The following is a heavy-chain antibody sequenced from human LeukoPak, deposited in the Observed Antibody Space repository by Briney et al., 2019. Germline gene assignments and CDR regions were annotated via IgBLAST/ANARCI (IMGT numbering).Heavy chain of an antibody. V-gene: IGHV4-34*01. Sequence: SETLSLTCAVYGGSFSGYYWSWIRQPPGKGLEWIGEINHSGSTNYNPSLKSRVTISVDTSKNQFSLKLSSVTAADTAVYYCARGVDYYGPGSYSYYYYYMDVWGKGTTVTVSS. J-gene: IGHJ6*03. D-gene: IGHD3-10*01. CDR2: INHSGST. CDR1: GGSFSGYY. CDR3: ARGVDYYGPGSYSYYYYYMDV.